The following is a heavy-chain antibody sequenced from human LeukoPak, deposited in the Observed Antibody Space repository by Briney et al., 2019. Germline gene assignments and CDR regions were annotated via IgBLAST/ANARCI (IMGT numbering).Heavy chain of an antibody. J-gene: IGHJ4*02. CDR2: IYYSGST. CDR3: ARQEYSSGWYPSYYFDY. Sequence: PSETLSLTCTVSGGSSSSSSYYWGWIRQPPGKGLEWIGSIYYSGSTYYNPSLKSRVTISVDTSKNQFSLKLSSVTAADTAVYYCARQEYSSGWYPSYYFDYWGQGTLVTVSS. V-gene: IGHV4-39*01. CDR1: GGSSSSSSYY. D-gene: IGHD6-19*01.